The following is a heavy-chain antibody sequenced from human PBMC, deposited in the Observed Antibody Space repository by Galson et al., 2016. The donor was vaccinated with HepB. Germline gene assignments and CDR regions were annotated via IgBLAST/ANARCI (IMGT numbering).Heavy chain of an antibody. CDR1: GGSFTSSY. V-gene: IGHV4-34*01. J-gene: IGHJ4*02. CDR3: ARRLRLRHHLDY. Sequence: SETLSLTCAVSGGSFTSSYWNWIRQAPGKGLERIGEINHSGSTNSNPSLKSRVTMSVDTSKNQFSLRLNSVTAADTAVYYCARRLRLRHHLDYWGQGILVTVSS. CDR2: INHSGST. D-gene: IGHD5-12*01.